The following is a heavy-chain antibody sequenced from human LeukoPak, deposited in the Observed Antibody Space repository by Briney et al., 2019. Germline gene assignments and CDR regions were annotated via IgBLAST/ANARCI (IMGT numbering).Heavy chain of an antibody. CDR3: ARRSPIAGAGPRRLED. J-gene: IGHJ4*02. Sequence: GGSLRLSCAASGFTVSSSHMSWVRQAPGKGLEWVSIIYSGGSTSYADSVKGRFIISRDNSKNTLYLQMNSLRAEDTAVYYCARRSPIAGAGPRRLEDWGQGTLVTVSS. CDR2: IYSGGST. V-gene: IGHV3-53*01. CDR1: GFTVSSSH. D-gene: IGHD6-13*01.